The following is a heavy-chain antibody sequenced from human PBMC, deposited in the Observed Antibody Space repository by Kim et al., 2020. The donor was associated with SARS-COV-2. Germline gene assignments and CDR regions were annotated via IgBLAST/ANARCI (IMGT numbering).Heavy chain of an antibody. J-gene: IGHJ5*02. D-gene: IGHD3-3*01. CDR2: IYYSGST. CDR3: ARVPLDDFGVVITPNWFDT. Sequence: SETLSLTCTVSGGSISSGGYYWSWIRQHPGKGLEWIGYIYYSGSTYYNPSLKSRVTISVDTSKNQFSLKLSSVTAADTAVYYCARVPLDDFGVVITPNWFDTWGQGTLVTVSS. V-gene: IGHV4-31*03. CDR1: GGSISSGGYY.